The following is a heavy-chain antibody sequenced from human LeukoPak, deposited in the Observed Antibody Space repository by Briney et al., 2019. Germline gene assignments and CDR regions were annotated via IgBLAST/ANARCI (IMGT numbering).Heavy chain of an antibody. D-gene: IGHD6-13*01. V-gene: IGHV4-59*08. CDR2: IYYSGST. J-gene: IGHJ4*02. CDR3: ARHLYSSSWTGIDY. Sequence: PSETLSLTCTVSGGSISSYYWSWIRQPPGKGLEWIGYIYYSGSTNYNPSLKSRVTISVDTSKNQFSLKLSSVTAADTAVYYCARHLYSSSWTGIDYWGQGTLVTVSS. CDR1: GGSISSYY.